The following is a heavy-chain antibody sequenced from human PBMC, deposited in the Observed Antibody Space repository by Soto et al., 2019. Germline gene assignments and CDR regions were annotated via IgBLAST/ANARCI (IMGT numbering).Heavy chain of an antibody. V-gene: IGHV3-23*01. Sequence: GGSLRLSCAASGFTFISHAMGLLRQAPGTGPEWVAFVDGSGGDTSYADSVKGRFTISRDNSDNSLYLHMNSLRAEDTGRYFCAKEIFAAAYAATSAFDLWGRGTLVTVSS. CDR2: VDGSGGDT. CDR1: GFTFISHA. D-gene: IGHD2-8*01. CDR3: AKEIFAAAYAATSAFDL. J-gene: IGHJ4*02.